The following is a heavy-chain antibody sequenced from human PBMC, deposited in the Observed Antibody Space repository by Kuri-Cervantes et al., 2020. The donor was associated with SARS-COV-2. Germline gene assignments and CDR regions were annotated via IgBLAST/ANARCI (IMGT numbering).Heavy chain of an antibody. Sequence: SETLSLTCAVSGYSISSGYYWGWIRQPPGKGLEWIGSIYHSGSTYYNPSLKSRVTISVDTSKNQFSLKLSSVTAVDTAVYYCARGRGYSGWRLNWFDPWGQGTLVTVSS. V-gene: IGHV4-38-2*01. D-gene: IGHD5-12*01. CDR3: ARGRGYSGWRLNWFDP. J-gene: IGHJ5*02. CDR2: IYHSGST. CDR1: GYSISSGYY.